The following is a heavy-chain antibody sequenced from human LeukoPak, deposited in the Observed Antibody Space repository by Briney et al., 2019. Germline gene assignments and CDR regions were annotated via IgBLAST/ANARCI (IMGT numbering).Heavy chain of an antibody. Sequence: TGGSLRLSCAASGFTFSSYAMSWVRKAPGKGLEWVSAISGSGGSTYYADSVKGRFTISRDNSKNTLYLQMNSLRAEDTAVYHCAKDRLRVVPGIGDYWGQGTLVTVSS. D-gene: IGHD2-2*01. J-gene: IGHJ4*02. CDR1: GFTFSSYA. CDR2: ISGSGGST. V-gene: IGHV3-23*01. CDR3: AKDRLRVVPGIGDY.